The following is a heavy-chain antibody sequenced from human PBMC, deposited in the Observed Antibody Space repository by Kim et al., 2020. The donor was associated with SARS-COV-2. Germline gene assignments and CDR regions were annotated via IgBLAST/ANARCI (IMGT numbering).Heavy chain of an antibody. CDR2: IYPGDSDT. CDR3: ARAPSGTLTPYYFDY. V-gene: IGHV5-51*01. CDR1: SFATHW. Sequence: SFATHWIGGVRHMPGKGLEWMGIIYPGDSDTKYSPSFRGQVTISADWSITTAYLQWSSLKASDTAVYYCARAPSGTLTPYYFDYWGQGTLAT. D-gene: IGHD3-10*01. J-gene: IGHJ4*02.